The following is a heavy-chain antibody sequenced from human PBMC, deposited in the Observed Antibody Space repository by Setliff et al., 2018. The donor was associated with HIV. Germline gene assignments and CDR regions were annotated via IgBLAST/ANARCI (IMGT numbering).Heavy chain of an antibody. Sequence: LSLTCTVSGGSISSGGYYWNWIRQYPVKGLEWIGHIYYNGRTLFNPALGTRLNMSVDTSENQFSLHLNSVTAADTAVYYCARDSTDGSGFPGPPSFWGQGTQVTVS. J-gene: IGHJ4*02. CDR2: IYYNGRT. CDR3: ARDSTDGSGFPGPPSF. CDR1: GGSISSGGYY. D-gene: IGHD3-22*01. V-gene: IGHV4-31*03.